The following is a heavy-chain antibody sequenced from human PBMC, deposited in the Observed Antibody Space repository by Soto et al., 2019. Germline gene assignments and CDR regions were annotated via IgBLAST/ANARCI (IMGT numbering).Heavy chain of an antibody. CDR2: ISKSDYT. V-gene: IGHV3-21*01. Sequence: GGSLRLSCTVSGFAFNNYGINWVRQAPGKGLEWVSSISKSDYTYYSDSVKGRFAISRDNAKSSVSLQMNTLRVEDTAVYYCAREDSIIIPAVSDFWGQGTLVTVSS. D-gene: IGHD2-2*01. CDR3: AREDSIIIPAVSDF. J-gene: IGHJ4*02. CDR1: GFAFNNYG.